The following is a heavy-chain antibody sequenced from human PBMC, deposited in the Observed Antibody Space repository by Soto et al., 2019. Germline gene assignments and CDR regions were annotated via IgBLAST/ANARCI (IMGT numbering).Heavy chain of an antibody. V-gene: IGHV1-69*02. Sequence: QVQLVQSGAEVKKPGSSVKVSCEASGGTVSAYTINWVRQAPGQGLEWMGRIISILDIPNYAQKFQGRLTIIADKSTSTTYMELRNLRSEDTATYYCARENGTSSLDYWGQGTLVTVSS. CDR2: IISILDIP. D-gene: IGHD6-6*01. J-gene: IGHJ4*02. CDR1: GGTVSAYT. CDR3: ARENGTSSLDY.